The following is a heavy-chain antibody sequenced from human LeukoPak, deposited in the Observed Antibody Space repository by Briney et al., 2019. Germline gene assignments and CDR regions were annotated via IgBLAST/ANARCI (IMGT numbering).Heavy chain of an antibody. D-gene: IGHD5-12*01. Sequence: SETLSLTCGVYDGSFNDYRWSWIRQPPGKGLEWIGEINHSGSTNYNPSLKSRVTISVDTSKNQFSLKLSSVTAADTAVYYCARGPYSGYGRFDYWGQGTLVTVSS. CDR2: INHSGST. V-gene: IGHV4-34*01. CDR1: DGSFNDYR. J-gene: IGHJ4*02. CDR3: ARGPYSGYGRFDY.